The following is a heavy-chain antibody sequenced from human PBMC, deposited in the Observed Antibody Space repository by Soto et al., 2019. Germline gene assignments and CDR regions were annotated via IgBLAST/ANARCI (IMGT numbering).Heavy chain of an antibody. Sequence: SETLSLTCAVYGGSFSGYYWSWIRQPPGKGLEWIGEINHSGSTNYNPSLKSRVTISVDTSKNQFSLKLSSVTAADTAVYYCARVPPVGYSSSWFDYWGQGTLSPSPQ. D-gene: IGHD6-13*01. V-gene: IGHV4-34*01. CDR3: ARVPPVGYSSSWFDY. CDR2: INHSGST. CDR1: GGSFSGYY. J-gene: IGHJ4*02.